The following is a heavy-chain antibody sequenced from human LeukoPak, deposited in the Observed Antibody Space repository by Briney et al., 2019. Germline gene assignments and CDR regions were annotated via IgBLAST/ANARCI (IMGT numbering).Heavy chain of an antibody. CDR3: ARVKKGYFDWSIDY. CDR1: GGSFSGYY. J-gene: IGHJ4*02. D-gene: IGHD3-9*01. V-gene: IGHV4-34*01. CDR2: INHSGST. Sequence: SETLSLTCAVYGGSFSGYYWSWIRQPPGKGLEWIGEINHSGSTNYNPSLKSRVTISVDTSKNQFSLKLSSVTAADTAVYYCARVKKGYFDWSIDYWGQGTLVTVSS.